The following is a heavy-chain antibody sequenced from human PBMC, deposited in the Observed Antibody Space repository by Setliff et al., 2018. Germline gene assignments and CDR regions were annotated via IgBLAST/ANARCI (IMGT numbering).Heavy chain of an antibody. V-gene: IGHV7-4-1*02. CDR3: ARADHLVTTTFDY. D-gene: IGHD4-17*01. CDR2: INTKTGDP. J-gene: IGHJ4*01. CDR1: GYTFTSYG. Sequence: ASVKVSCKASGYTFTSYGISWVRQAPGQGLEWMGWINTKTGDPTYAQGYTGRFAFSLDTSDSATYLDISNLEAEDTATYYCARADHLVTTTFDYWGQGTQVTVSS.